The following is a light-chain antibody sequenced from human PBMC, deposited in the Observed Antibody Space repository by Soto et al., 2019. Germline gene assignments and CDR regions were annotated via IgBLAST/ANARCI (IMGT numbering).Light chain of an antibody. J-gene: IGKJ2*03. CDR2: GAS. CDR1: QDVSTN. CDR3: QHYNNWPPYS. Sequence: ETVMTQSPDTLSVSPGESATLSCRASQDVSTNLAWFHQKPGQPPRLVLYGASKRATGIPDRFSGSGSGRHFTLTISSLQSEDFGVYYCQHYNNWPPYSFGQGTKVEIK. V-gene: IGKV3-15*01.